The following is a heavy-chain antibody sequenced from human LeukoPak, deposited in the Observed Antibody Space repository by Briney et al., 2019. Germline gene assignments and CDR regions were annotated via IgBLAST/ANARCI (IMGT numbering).Heavy chain of an antibody. Sequence: SEALSLTCTVSVGSISSYYWSWIRQPPGKVLEWIGYIYYSGSTNYNPSLKSRVTISVDTSKNQFSLKLSSVTAADTAVYYCARVVVRNWFDPWGQGTLVTVSS. CDR2: IYYSGST. V-gene: IGHV4-59*01. CDR3: ARVVVRNWFDP. J-gene: IGHJ5*02. CDR1: VGSISSYY. D-gene: IGHD6-6*01.